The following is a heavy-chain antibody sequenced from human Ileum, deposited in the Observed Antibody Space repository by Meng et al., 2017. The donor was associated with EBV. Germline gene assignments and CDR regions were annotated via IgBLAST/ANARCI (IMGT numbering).Heavy chain of an antibody. V-gene: IGHV4-39*07. Sequence: QLQLRESGPALAKPSEXWSLTCLVSGDSGSGTNFFWGWIRQPQGKGLEWIGSINSNWNTYYNPSLTSRVTMSVDTSKNQFSLKLSSVTAADTAVYYCVRVRGDFDYWGQGTLVTVSS. J-gene: IGHJ4*02. D-gene: IGHD3-10*01. CDR2: INSNWNT. CDR3: VRVRGDFDY. CDR1: GDSGSGTNFF.